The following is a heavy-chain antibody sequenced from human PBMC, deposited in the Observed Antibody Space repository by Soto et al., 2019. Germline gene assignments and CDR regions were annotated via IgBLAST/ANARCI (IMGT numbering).Heavy chain of an antibody. Sequence: GGSLRLSCAASGFTFSSYAMSWVRQAPGKGLEWVSAISGSGGSTYYADSVKGRFTISRDNSKNTLYLQMNSLRAEDTAVYYCAKSLGVRYSSGWYSNFDYWGQGTLVTVSS. J-gene: IGHJ4*02. V-gene: IGHV3-23*01. D-gene: IGHD6-19*01. CDR1: GFTFSSYA. CDR2: ISGSGGST. CDR3: AKSLGVRYSSGWYSNFDY.